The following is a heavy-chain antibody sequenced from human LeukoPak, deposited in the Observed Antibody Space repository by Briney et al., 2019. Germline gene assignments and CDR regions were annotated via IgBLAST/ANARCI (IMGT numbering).Heavy chain of an antibody. Sequence: GGSLRLSCAASGFTFSTYAMSWVRQAPGKGLEWVSFIYSGGNTYYADSVKGRFTISRDNSKNTVHLQMNSLRAEDTAMYYCARRAGDYSHPYDYWGQGTLVTVSS. V-gene: IGHV3-53*01. J-gene: IGHJ4*02. CDR3: ARRAGDYSHPYDY. CDR2: IYSGGNT. D-gene: IGHD3-22*01. CDR1: GFTFSTYA.